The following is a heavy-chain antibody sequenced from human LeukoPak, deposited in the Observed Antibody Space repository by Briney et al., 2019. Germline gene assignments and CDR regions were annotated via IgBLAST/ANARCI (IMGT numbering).Heavy chain of an antibody. J-gene: IGHJ6*03. CDR3: ATSSPYGDYGVYYYYMDV. CDR1: GYTFTSYD. CDR2: MNPNSGNT. Sequence: GASVKVSCKASGYTFTSYDINWVRQATGQGLEWMGWMNPNSGNTGYAQKFQGRVTMTRNTSISTAYMELSSLRSEDTAVYYCATSSPYGDYGVYYYYMDVWGKGTTVTISS. V-gene: IGHV1-8*01. D-gene: IGHD4-17*01.